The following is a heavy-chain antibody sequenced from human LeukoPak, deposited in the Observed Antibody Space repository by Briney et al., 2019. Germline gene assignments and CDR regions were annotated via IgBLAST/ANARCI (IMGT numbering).Heavy chain of an antibody. V-gene: IGHV5-51*01. CDR2: IYPSDPDT. D-gene: IGHD4-23*01. CDR1: GYSFTSYW. CDR3: ARRYGGNSRAFDY. Sequence: GESLEISCKGSGYSFTSYWIGWVRQMPGKGLEWMGIIYPSDPDTRYSPSFQGQVTISVDKSVSTAYLQWSSLKASDTAMYYCARRYGGNSRAFDYWGQGTLVTVSS. J-gene: IGHJ4*02.